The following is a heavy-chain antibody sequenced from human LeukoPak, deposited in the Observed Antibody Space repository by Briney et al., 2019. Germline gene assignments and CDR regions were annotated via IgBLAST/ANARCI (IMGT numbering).Heavy chain of an antibody. V-gene: IGHV3-30-3*01. CDR3: ARDRVYSSSSYYYYYYGMDV. D-gene: IGHD6-6*01. J-gene: IGHJ6*02. Sequence: GGSLRLSCAASGFTFSSYAMHWVRQAPGKGLEWVAVISYDGSNKYYADSVKGRFTISRDNSKNTLYLQMSSLRAEDTAVYYCARDRVYSSSSYYYYYYGMDVWGQGTTVTVSS. CDR1: GFTFSSYA. CDR2: ISYDGSNK.